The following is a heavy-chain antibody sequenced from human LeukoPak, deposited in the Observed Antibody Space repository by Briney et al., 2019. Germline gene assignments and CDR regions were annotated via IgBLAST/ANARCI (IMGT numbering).Heavy chain of an antibody. CDR3: ARVSYYDSSRNRGAFDY. Sequence: PSETLSPTCAFYGGSFSGYYWSWIRQPPGKGLEWIGEINHSGSTNYNPSLKSRVTISVDTSKNQFSLKLSSVTAADTAVYYCARVSYYDSSRNRGAFDYWGQGTLVTVSS. J-gene: IGHJ4*02. D-gene: IGHD3-22*01. CDR2: INHSGST. CDR1: GGSFSGYY. V-gene: IGHV4-34*01.